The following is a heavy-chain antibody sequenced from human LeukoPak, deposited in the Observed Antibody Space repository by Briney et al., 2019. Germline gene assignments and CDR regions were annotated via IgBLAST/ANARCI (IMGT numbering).Heavy chain of an antibody. J-gene: IGHJ5*02. CDR3: ARAGLGNWFDP. D-gene: IGHD3-22*01. Sequence: SETLSLTCTVSGGSISSSSYYWGWIRQPPGKGLEWIGSIYYSGSTYYNPSLKSRVTVSVDTSKNQFSLKLSSVTAADTAVYYCARAGLGNWFDPWGQGTLVTVSS. CDR1: GGSISSSSYY. CDR2: IYYSGST. V-gene: IGHV4-39*01.